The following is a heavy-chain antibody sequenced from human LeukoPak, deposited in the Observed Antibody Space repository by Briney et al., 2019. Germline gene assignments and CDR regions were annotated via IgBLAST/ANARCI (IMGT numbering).Heavy chain of an antibody. CDR3: ARVVGATVASHFDF. J-gene: IGHJ4*02. CDR2: IYSSGST. Sequence: SEILSLTCTVSGDSIRSYYWSWIRQPPGKGLEWVGYIYSSGSTNYNPSLKSRVTISVDTSKNQFSLNLRSVTAADTAIYYCARVVGATVASHFDFWGQGTLVTVSS. V-gene: IGHV4-59*01. CDR1: GDSIRSYY. D-gene: IGHD2-15*01.